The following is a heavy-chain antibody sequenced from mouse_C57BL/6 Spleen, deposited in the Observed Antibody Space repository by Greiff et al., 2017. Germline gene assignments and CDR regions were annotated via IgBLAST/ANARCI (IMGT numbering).Heavy chain of an antibody. CDR2: IYPGDGDT. Sequence: QVQLQQSGAELVKPGASVKISCKASGYAFSSYWMNWVKQRPGKGLEWIGQIYPGDGDTNYNGKFKGKATLTADKSSSTAYMQLSSLTSEASAVYFCASYYYGSSYRYFDVWGTGTTVTVSS. CDR1: GYAFSSYW. J-gene: IGHJ1*03. D-gene: IGHD1-1*01. CDR3: ASYYYGSSYRYFDV. V-gene: IGHV1-80*01.